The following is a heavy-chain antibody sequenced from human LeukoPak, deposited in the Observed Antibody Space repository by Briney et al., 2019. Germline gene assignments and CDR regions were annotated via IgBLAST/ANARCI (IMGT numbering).Heavy chain of an antibody. D-gene: IGHD2-21*02. CDR2: IYYSGRT. CDR1: GGSICSDR. Sequence: SETLSLNCSVSGGSICSDRWNWIRQTPGKGLEWIGCIYYSGRTYYNPSLKSRVTISVDMSKSQFSLRLTSVTAADTAVYYCARKNDCEPWGQETLVTVSS. CDR3: ARKNDCEP. V-gene: IGHV4-59*01. J-gene: IGHJ3*01.